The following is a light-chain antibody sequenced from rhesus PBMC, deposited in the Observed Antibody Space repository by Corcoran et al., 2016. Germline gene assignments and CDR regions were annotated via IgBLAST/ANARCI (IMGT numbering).Light chain of an antibody. J-gene: IGKJ2*01. CDR3: QQYNTLPYS. CDR1: QGISSY. CDR2: YIT. V-gene: IGKV1-25*01. Sequence: DIQMTQSPSSVSASVGDRVPITCRASQGISSYLDWYQQKSGKAPKLLSYYITTLQSGVPSRFSGSGAGKEFTLTISSLQPEDFATYYCQQYNTLPYSFGQGTKVEIK.